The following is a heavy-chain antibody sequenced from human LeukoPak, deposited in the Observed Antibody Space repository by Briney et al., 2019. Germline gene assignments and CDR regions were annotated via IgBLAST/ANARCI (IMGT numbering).Heavy chain of an antibody. Sequence: PGGSLRLSCAASGFTFSSYAMHWVRQAPGKGLEWVAVISYDGSNKYYADSVKGRFTISRDNSKNTLYLQMNSLRAEDTAVYYCATLGGIAADYYYGMDVWGQGTTVTVSS. V-gene: IGHV3-30-3*01. CDR1: GFTFSSYA. J-gene: IGHJ6*02. CDR3: ATLGGIAADYYYGMDV. CDR2: ISYDGSNK. D-gene: IGHD6-13*01.